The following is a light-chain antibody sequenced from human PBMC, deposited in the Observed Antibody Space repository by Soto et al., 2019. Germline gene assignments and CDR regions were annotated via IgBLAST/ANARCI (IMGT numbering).Light chain of an antibody. CDR2: DVS. CDR3: SSYTLSSTWV. CDR1: SSDVGGYNY. V-gene: IGLV2-14*01. Sequence: QSVLTQPASVSGSPGQSVTISCTGTSSDVGGYNYVSWYQQHPGKAPKLMIFDVSNRPSGVSSRFSGSKSGNTASLTISGLQAEDEADYYCSSYTLSSTWVFGGGTKVTVL. J-gene: IGLJ3*02.